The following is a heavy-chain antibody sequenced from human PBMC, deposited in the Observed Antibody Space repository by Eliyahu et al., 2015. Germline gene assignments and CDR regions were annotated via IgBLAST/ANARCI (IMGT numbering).Heavy chain of an antibody. CDR2: SIIVSIP. D-gene: IGHD2-15*01. Sequence: QVQLQESGPGLAKPSQTVSLTCTVXGVSITSGXYYXNXXRXXPRGGPGSGWDPSIIVSIPTTHPSLDSLFSISVDTSQNQFSLKLPSVTAADTAVYFCARSTPGEAGSCSGGSCYGGGGFFDFWGQGIRVTVSS. J-gene: IGHJ4*02. V-gene: IGHV4-31*01. CDR1: GVSITSGXYY. CDR3: ARSTPGEAGSCSGGSCYGGGGFFDF.